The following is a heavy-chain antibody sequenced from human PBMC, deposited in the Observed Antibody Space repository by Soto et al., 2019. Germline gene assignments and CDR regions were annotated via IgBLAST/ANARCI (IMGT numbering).Heavy chain of an antibody. J-gene: IGHJ4*02. CDR1: GYTFTSYY. D-gene: IGHD2-2*01. CDR2: INPSGGST. V-gene: IGHV1-46*03. Sequence: VASVKVSCKASGYTFTSYYMHWVRQAPGQGLEWMGIINPSGGSTSYAQKFQGRVTMTRDTSTSTVYMELSSLRSEDTAVYYCARSDIVVVPAAIPPDYWGQGTLVTVSS. CDR3: ARSDIVVVPAAIPPDY.